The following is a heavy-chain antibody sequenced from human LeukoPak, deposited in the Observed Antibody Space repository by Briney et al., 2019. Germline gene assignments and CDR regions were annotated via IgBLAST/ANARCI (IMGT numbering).Heavy chain of an antibody. CDR3: AREASYSSSWATFDN. CDR2: ISVSGGII. D-gene: IGHD6-13*01. Sequence: GGSLRLSCVASGFGLSGSGMTWVRQAPGKGLEWISYISVSGGIIYYADPVRGRFTISKDNAKNSLFLQMNSLTVEDTAVYYCAREASYSSSWATFDNWGQGTLVTV. V-gene: IGHV3-48*01. CDR1: GFGLSGSG. J-gene: IGHJ4*02.